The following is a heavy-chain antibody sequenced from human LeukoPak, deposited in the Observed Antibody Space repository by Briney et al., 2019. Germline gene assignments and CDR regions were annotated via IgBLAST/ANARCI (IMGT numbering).Heavy chain of an antibody. D-gene: IGHD2-2*01. J-gene: IGHJ4*02. CDR3: AKGAGSKLIPASPPDY. Sequence: ASVKVSCKTSGYTFTSYGISWVRQAPGQGLEWMGWINPNSGGTNYAQNFQGRVTMTRDTSISTAYMELSRLKSDDTAVYYCAKGAGSKLIPASPPDYWGQGTLVTVSS. CDR2: INPNSGGT. CDR1: GYTFTSYG. V-gene: IGHV1-2*02.